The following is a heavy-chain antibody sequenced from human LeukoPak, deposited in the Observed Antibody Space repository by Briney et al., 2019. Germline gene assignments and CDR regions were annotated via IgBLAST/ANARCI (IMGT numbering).Heavy chain of an antibody. CDR1: SGSISTSNYY. D-gene: IGHD2-15*01. J-gene: IGHJ5*02. CDR2: IYWDDDK. Sequence: TLSLTCTVSSGSISTSNYYWGWIRQPPGKALEWLALIYWDDDKRYSPSLKSRLTITKDTSKNQVVLTMTNMDPVDTATYYCAHSQDLLYCSGGSCQFDPWGQGTLVTVSS. V-gene: IGHV2-5*02. CDR3: AHSQDLLYCSGGSCQFDP.